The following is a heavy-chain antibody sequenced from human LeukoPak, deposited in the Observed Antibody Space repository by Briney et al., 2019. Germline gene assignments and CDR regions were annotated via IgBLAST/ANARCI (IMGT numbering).Heavy chain of an antibody. V-gene: IGHV2-5*01. D-gene: IGHD6-13*01. Sequence: SGPTLVNPQETLTLTCIVSGFSLSTYGVGVGWIRQPPGKALEWLALIYWNDDKRYSPSLKSRLTITKDTSKNQVVLTMTNMDPVDTATYYCAHRLSSEYSTSWRYSDYWGQGTLVTVSS. J-gene: IGHJ4*02. CDR3: AHRLSSEYSTSWRYSDY. CDR2: IYWNDDK. CDR1: GFSLSTYGVG.